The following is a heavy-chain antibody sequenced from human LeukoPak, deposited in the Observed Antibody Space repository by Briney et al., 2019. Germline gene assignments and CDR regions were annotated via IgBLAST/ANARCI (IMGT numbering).Heavy chain of an antibody. J-gene: IGHJ4*02. V-gene: IGHV4-34*01. Sequence: PSETLSLTCAVYGGSFSGYYWSWIRQPPGKGLEWIGEINHSGSTNYNPSLKSRVTISVDTSKNQFSLKLSSVTAADTAVYHCARGVHQFDYWGQGTLVTVSS. CDR2: INHSGST. CDR3: ARGVHQFDY. CDR1: GGSFSGYY. D-gene: IGHD1-1*01.